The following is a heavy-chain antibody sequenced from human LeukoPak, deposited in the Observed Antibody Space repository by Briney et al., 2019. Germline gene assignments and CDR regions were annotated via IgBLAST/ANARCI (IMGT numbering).Heavy chain of an antibody. CDR2: ISAYNGNT. CDR1: GYTFTSYG. D-gene: IGHD3-22*01. CDR3: ARDSSDYYDSSGYYYY. J-gene: IGHJ4*02. V-gene: IGHV1-18*01. Sequence: ASVKVSCKASGYTFTSYGISWVRQAPGQGLEWMGWISAYNGNTNYAQKLQGRVTMTTDTSTSTAYMELRSLISDDTAVYYCARDSSDYYDSSGYYYYWGQGTLVTVSS.